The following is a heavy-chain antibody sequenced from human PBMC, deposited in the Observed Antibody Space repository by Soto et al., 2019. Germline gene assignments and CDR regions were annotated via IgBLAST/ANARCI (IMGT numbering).Heavy chain of an antibody. CDR1: GGSISTYY. CDR2: VYISGST. CDR3: ARGGRDGFDI. Sequence: QVQLQESGPGLVKPSETLSLTCTVSGGSISTYYWNWIRQSAGKGLEWIGRVYISGSTNYHPSLKSRVALSVDTSNNEFSLILTSVTAADTAVYYCARGGRDGFDIWGQGTMVTVSS. J-gene: IGHJ3*02. V-gene: IGHV4-4*07.